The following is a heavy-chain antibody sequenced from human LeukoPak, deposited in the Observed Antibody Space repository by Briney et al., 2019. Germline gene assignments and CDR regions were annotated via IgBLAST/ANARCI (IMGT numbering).Heavy chain of an antibody. V-gene: IGHV3-21*01. J-gene: IGHJ4*02. CDR3: ARGAVFQGNYDY. CDR2: ISGESKYI. Sequence: SMNWVRQTPGKGLEWVSSISGESKYIYYADSVTGRFTISRDNAKNSLYLQMNSLRAEDTAVYYCARGAVFQGNYDYWGQGTQVTVSS. CDR1: S. D-gene: IGHD3-10*01.